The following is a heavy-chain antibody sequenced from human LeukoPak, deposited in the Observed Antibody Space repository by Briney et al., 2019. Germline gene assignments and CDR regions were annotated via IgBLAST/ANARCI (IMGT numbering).Heavy chain of an antibody. Sequence: GWSLRLSCTASGFTFGDYAMSWVRQAPGKGLEWVGFIRSKAYGGTTEYAASVKGRFTISRDDSKSIAYLQMNSLKTEDTAVYYCTRYGAEVGLLWFGELLSAAAYYFDYWGQGTLVTVSS. CDR2: IRSKAYGGTT. J-gene: IGHJ4*02. CDR1: GFTFGDYA. D-gene: IGHD3-10*01. CDR3: TRYGAEVGLLWFGELLSAAAYYFDY. V-gene: IGHV3-49*04.